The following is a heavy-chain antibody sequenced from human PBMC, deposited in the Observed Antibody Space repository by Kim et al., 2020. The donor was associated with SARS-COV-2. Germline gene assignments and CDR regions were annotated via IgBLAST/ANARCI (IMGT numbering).Heavy chain of an antibody. V-gene: IGHV4-39*01. J-gene: IGHJ5*02. Sequence: SETLSLTCTVSGGSISSSSYYWGWLRQPPGKGREWIGSIYYSGSTYYNPSLKSRVTISVDTSKNQFSLKLSSVTAADTAAYYCARQELLRYFDWSWCQGT. CDR1: GGSISSSSYY. D-gene: IGHD3-9*01. CDR2: IYYSGST. CDR3: ARQELLRYFDWS.